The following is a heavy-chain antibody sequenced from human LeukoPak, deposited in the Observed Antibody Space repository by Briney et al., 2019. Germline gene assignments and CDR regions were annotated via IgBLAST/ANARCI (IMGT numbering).Heavy chain of an antibody. V-gene: IGHV3-21*01. J-gene: IGHJ6*03. CDR3: ARDYFDSSDYPQTYYYYYMDV. D-gene: IGHD3-22*01. CDR2: ICSTSTFM. CDR1: GFTFRRYS. Sequence: PGGSLRLSCAASGFTFRRYSMNWLPQAPGKGLEGVASICSTSTFMNSAASVKGRFTISRDTAKNSLLLQMNSLRGEDSAIYFCARDYFDSSDYPQTYYYYYMDVWGKGTTVTVSS.